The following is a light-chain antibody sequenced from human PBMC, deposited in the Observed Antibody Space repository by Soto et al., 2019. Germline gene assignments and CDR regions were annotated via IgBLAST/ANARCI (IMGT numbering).Light chain of an antibody. CDR3: KSYTSASFYV. J-gene: IGLJ1*01. CDR1: TSDIAGYNY. Sequence: QSALAQPASVSGSPGQSITISCTGTTSDIAGYNYVSWYQQHPGKAPKLLIYEVTSRASGVSHRFSGSKSGNTASLTISGLPAEDEAQYYCKSYTSASFYVFGSGT. CDR2: EVT. V-gene: IGLV2-14*01.